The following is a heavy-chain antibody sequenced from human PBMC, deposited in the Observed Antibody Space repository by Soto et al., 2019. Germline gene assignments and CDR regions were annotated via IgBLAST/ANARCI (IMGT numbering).Heavy chain of an antibody. CDR1: GGSITSSGYY. D-gene: IGHD1-20*01. CDR2: IYNSGSI. V-gene: IGHV4-31*03. J-gene: IGHJ4*02. Sequence: QVQLQESGPGLVKPSQTLSLTCTVSGGSITSSGYYWSWIRQHPGKGLEWIGDIYNSGSIYYNPSLKSRLTISLDTSKNQCSRKLSSVTAADTAVFFCARYKSDLEMPRLYYYDYWGPGTVVAVSS. CDR3: ARYKSDLEMPRLYYYDY.